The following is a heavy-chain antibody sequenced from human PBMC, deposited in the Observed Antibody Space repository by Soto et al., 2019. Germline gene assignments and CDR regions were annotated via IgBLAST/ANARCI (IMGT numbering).Heavy chain of an antibody. D-gene: IGHD3-10*01. CDR2: IYYSGST. CDR1: GGSISSSSYY. CDR3: ARLTITMVRGVTLYYFDY. J-gene: IGHJ4*02. V-gene: IGHV4-39*01. Sequence: KPSETLSLTCTVSGGSISSSSYYWGWIRQPPGKGLEWIGSIYYSGSTYYNPSLKSRVTISVDTSKNQFSLKLSSVTAADTAVYYCARLTITMVRGVTLYYFDYWGQGTLVTVSS.